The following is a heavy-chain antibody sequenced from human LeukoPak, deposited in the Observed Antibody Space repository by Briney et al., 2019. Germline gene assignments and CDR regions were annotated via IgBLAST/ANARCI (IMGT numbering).Heavy chain of an antibody. CDR2: IIPILGIA. J-gene: IGHJ4*02. D-gene: IGHD2-8*01. V-gene: IGHV1-69*04. CDR1: GGTFSSYA. Sequence: GASVKVSCKASGGTFSSYAISWVRQAPGQGLEWMGRIIPILGIANYTQKFQGRVTITADKSTSTAYMELSSLRSEDTAVYYCARAGPNYYLDYWGQGTLVTVSS. CDR3: ARAGPNYYLDY.